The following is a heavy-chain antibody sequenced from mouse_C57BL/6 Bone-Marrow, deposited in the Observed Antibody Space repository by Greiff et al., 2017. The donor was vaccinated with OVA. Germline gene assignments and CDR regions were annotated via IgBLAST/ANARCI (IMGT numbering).Heavy chain of an antibody. V-gene: IGHV5-9*01. CDR3: ARHLWLRRKSYYYAMDY. CDR1: GFTFSSYT. Sequence: EVKLVESGGGLVKPGGSLKLSCAASGFTFSSYTMSWVRQTPEKRLEWVATISGGGGNTYYPDSVKGRFTISRDNAKNTLYLQMSSLRSEDTALYYCARHLWLRRKSYYYAMDYWGQGTSVTVSS. CDR2: ISGGGGNT. J-gene: IGHJ4*01. D-gene: IGHD2-2*01.